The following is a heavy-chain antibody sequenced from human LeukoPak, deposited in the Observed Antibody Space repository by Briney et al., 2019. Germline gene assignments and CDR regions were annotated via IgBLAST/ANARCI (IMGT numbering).Heavy chain of an antibody. J-gene: IGHJ4*02. CDR3: AKIAVADPFDY. D-gene: IGHD6-19*01. Sequence: GGSLRLSCAAPGFTVSSNYMSWVRQAPGKGLEWVSVIYSGGSTYYADSVKGRFTISRDNSKNTLYLQMNSLRAEDTAVYYCAKIAVADPFDYWGQGTLVTVSS. CDR1: GFTVSSNY. V-gene: IGHV3-53*01. CDR2: IYSGGST.